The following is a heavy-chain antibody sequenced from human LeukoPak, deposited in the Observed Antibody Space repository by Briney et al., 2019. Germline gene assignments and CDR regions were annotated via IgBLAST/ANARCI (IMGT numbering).Heavy chain of an antibody. J-gene: IGHJ6*02. V-gene: IGHV4-59*08. Sequence: SETLSLTCTVSGGSISSDYWNWIRQPPGKGLEWIGYIYYSGSTNYNPSLKSRVTISVDTSKNQFSLKLSSVTAADTAVYFCARRPGTNYFYDMDVWGQGTTVTVSS. CDR3: ARRPGTNYFYDMDV. CDR2: IYYSGST. CDR1: GGSISSDY.